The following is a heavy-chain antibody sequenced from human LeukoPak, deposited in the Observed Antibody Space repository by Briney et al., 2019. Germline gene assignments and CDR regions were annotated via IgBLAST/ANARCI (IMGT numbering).Heavy chain of an antibody. CDR1: GFSFTTYW. Sequence: GGSLRLSCAASGFSFTTYWMTWIRQAPEKGLEWVAHISEDGSVKYYTDSVKGRFTISRDNAKNSVYLQMNDLRVEDTAVYYCVGEAPGYWGQGALVTVSS. J-gene: IGHJ4*02. CDR2: ISEDGSVK. CDR3: VGEAPGY. D-gene: IGHD2-2*01. V-gene: IGHV3-7*01.